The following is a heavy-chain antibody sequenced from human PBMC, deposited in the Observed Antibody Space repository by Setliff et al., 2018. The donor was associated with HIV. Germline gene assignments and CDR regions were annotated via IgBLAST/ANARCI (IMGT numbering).Heavy chain of an antibody. CDR1: GGSISSGSYY. V-gene: IGHV4-61*09. Sequence: TLSLTCTVSGGSISSGSYYWGWIRQPAGKGLEWIGHIYTSGSTNYNPSLKSRVIISIDTSKNQFSLKLFSVTAADTAVYYCASRRGGGFLAWPDPYFDYWGQGTLVTVSS. D-gene: IGHD3-3*01. CDR3: ASRRGGGFLAWPDPYFDY. CDR2: IYTSGST. J-gene: IGHJ4*02.